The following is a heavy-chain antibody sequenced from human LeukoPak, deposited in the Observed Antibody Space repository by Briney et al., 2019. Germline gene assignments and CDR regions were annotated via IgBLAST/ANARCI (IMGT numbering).Heavy chain of an antibody. CDR1: GFTFSSYS. J-gene: IGHJ6*02. Sequence: PGGSLRLSCAASGFTFSSYSMNWVRQAPGKGLEWVSSISSSSSYIYYADSVKGQFTISRDNAKNSLYLQMNSLRAEDTAVYYCARAPPDIVVVPAAMGMDVWGQGTTVTVSS. CDR3: ARAPPDIVVVPAAMGMDV. V-gene: IGHV3-21*01. CDR2: ISSSSSYI. D-gene: IGHD2-2*01.